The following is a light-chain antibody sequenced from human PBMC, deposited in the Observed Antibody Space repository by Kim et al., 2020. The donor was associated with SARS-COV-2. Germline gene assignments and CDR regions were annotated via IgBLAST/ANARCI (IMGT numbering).Light chain of an antibody. CDR2: QDA. V-gene: IGLV3-1*01. CDR3: QTWDSSSGV. CDR1: KLGDKY. J-gene: IGLJ1*01. Sequence: VSPGQTARVTCSGDKLGDKYVFWYQKRPGRSPVLVIYQDAKRPSGIPERFSGSISGNTATLTISETQAMDEADYYCQTWDSSSGVFGTGTKVTVL.